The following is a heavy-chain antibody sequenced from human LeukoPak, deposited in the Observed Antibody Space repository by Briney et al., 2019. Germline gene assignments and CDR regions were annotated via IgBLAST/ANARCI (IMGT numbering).Heavy chain of an antibody. CDR2: INPNSGGT. CDR3: ARAGLWDYSDRSGYQNGAFNT. CDR1: GYTFTGYY. Sequence: ASVKVSCKASGYTFTGYYMHWVRQAPGQGLEWMGGINPNSGGTNFAQKFQGRVTITRDTSISTAYMELNRLRADDTGVYYCARAGLWDYSDRSGYQNGAFNTSGQGTMVTVSS. V-gene: IGHV1-2*01. D-gene: IGHD3-22*01. J-gene: IGHJ3*02.